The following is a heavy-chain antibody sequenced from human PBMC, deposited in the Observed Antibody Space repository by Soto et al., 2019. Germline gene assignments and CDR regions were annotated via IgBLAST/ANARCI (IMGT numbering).Heavy chain of an antibody. Sequence: QVQLVQSGAEVKKPGASVKVSCKVSGYMFASYGISWARQAPGQGLEWMGWINTYNGNINYAQKFQGRVTMTTDTSTSTAYMELRGLGSDETALYYCARERGAYKYFDYWGQGTLVTVSS. CDR1: GYMFASYG. D-gene: IGHD3-10*01. CDR3: ARERGAYKYFDY. V-gene: IGHV1-18*01. CDR2: INTYNGNI. J-gene: IGHJ4*02.